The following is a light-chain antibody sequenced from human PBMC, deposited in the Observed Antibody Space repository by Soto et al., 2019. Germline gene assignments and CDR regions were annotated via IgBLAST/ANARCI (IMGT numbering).Light chain of an antibody. J-gene: IGKJ2*01. CDR1: QSVNSNY. V-gene: IGKV3-20*01. Sequence: EIVLTQSPGTLSLSPGEAAILSCRASQSVNSNYLAWYQRKPGQAPRLLIYGASSRATGVPNRFSGSGSGTDFTLTIGSLEPEDFAVYYCHQYGLLPRHPFGQGTKLEIK. CDR3: HQYGLLPRHP. CDR2: GAS.